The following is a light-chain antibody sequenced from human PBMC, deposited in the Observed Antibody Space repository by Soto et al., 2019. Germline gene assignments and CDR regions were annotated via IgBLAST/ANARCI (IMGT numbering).Light chain of an antibody. Sequence: SHSPATLSVTPGERATLSCRASQSVSSYLAWYQQKPGQAPRLLIYDASNRATGIPARFSGSGSGTDFTLTISRLEPEDFAVYYCQQYGSSGTFGQGTKVDIK. V-gene: IGKV3-20*01. CDR2: DAS. CDR1: QSVSSY. J-gene: IGKJ1*01. CDR3: QQYGSSGT.